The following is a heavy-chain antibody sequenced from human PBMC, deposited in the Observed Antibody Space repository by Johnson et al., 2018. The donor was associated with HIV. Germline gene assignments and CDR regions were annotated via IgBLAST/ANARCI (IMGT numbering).Heavy chain of an antibody. J-gene: IGHJ3*02. V-gene: IGHV3-64*01. Sequence: VQVVESGGGVVQPGGSLRLSCAASGFTFSSYAMHWVRQAPGKGLEYVSAISSNGGSTYYANSVKGRFTISRDNSKNTLYLQMNSLRAEDTAVYYCAKGPVVVVAATGFDIWGQGTMVTVSS. D-gene: IGHD2-15*01. CDR2: ISSNGGST. CDR1: GFTFSSYA. CDR3: AKGPVVVVAATGFDI.